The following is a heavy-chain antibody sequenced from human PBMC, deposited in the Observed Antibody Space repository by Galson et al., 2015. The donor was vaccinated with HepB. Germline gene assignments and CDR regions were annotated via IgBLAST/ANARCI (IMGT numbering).Heavy chain of an antibody. CDR1: GFTFSNAW. Sequence: SLRLSCAASGFTFSNAWMSWVRQAPGKGLEWVGRIKSKTDGGTTDYAAPVKGRFTISRDDSKNTLYLQMNSLKTEDTAVYYCTPTIWLRELSRDDYWGQGTLVTVSS. D-gene: IGHD5-18*01. CDR2: IKSKTDGGTT. J-gene: IGHJ4*02. V-gene: IGHV3-15*01. CDR3: TPTIWLRELSRDDY.